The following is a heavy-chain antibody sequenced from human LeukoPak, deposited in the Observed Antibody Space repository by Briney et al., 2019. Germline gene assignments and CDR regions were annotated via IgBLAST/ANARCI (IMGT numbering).Heavy chain of an antibody. Sequence: GGSLRLSCAASGFTFSSYGMHWVRQAPGKGLEWVSVIYSGGSTYYADSVKGRFTISRDNSKNTLYLQMNSLRAEDTAVYYCASPNCSSTSCYTYYYYYGMDVWGQGTTVTVSS. V-gene: IGHV3-66*01. CDR1: GFTFSSYG. D-gene: IGHD2-2*02. CDR3: ASPNCSSTSCYTYYYYYGMDV. CDR2: IYSGGST. J-gene: IGHJ6*02.